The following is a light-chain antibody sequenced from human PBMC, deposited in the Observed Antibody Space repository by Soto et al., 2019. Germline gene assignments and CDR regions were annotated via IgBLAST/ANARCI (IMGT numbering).Light chain of an antibody. CDR2: QDS. Sequence: SYELTQPPSVSVSPGQTASITCSGDKLGDKYACWYQKKPGQSPVLVIYQDSKRPSGIPERFSGSNSGNTATLSIRGTQARDEADYYCQAWDSSTGVFGTGTKLTVL. J-gene: IGLJ1*01. CDR3: QAWDSSTGV. V-gene: IGLV3-1*01. CDR1: KLGDKY.